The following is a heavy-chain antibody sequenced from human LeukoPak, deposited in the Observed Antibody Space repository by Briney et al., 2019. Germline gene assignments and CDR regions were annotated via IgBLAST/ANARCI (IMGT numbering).Heavy chain of an antibody. CDR2: INHSGST. V-gene: IGHV4-34*01. Sequence: PSETLSLTCAVYGGSFSGYYWSWIRQPPGKGLEWIGEINHSGSTNSNPSLTSRGTISVDTSKNQFSLKLSSVTAADTAVYYCARTYSSGWYRYFDYWGQEILVTVSS. CDR1: GGSFSGYY. D-gene: IGHD6-19*01. CDR3: ARTYSSGWYRYFDY. J-gene: IGHJ4*02.